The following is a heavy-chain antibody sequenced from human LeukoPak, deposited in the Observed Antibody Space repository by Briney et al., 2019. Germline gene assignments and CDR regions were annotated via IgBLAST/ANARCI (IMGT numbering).Heavy chain of an antibody. CDR1: GFTFDDYG. V-gene: IGHV3-20*04. D-gene: IGHD3-10*01. Sequence: GGSLRLSCAASGFTFDDYGMSWVRQAPGKELEWVSGINWNGGSTGYADSVKGRFTISRDNSKNTLYLQMNSLRAEDTAVYYCAKIGGFGAYWGQGTLVTVSS. CDR3: AKIGGFGAY. J-gene: IGHJ4*02. CDR2: INWNGGST.